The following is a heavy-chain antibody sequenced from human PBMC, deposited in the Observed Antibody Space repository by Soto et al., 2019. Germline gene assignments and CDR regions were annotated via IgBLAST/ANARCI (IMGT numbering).Heavy chain of an antibody. V-gene: IGHV4-30-4*01. CDR3: ARYAARTYYYDSSGYSE. D-gene: IGHD3-22*01. CDR1: GGSISSGDYY. CDR2: IYYSGST. J-gene: IGHJ4*02. Sequence: TLSLTCTVSGGSISSGDYYWSWIRQPPGKGLEWIGYIYYSGSTYYNPSLKSRVTISVDTSKNQFSLKLSSVTAADTAVYYCARYAARTYYYDSSGYSEWGQGTLGIGSA.